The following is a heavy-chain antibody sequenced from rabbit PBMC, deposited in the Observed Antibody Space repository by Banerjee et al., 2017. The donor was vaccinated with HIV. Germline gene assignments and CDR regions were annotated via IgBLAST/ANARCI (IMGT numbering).Heavy chain of an antibody. CDR2: IDAVSSGST. CDR1: GFSFSSTYY. CDR3: ARDDGGVVGYDWDL. J-gene: IGHJ3*01. D-gene: IGHD6-1*01. V-gene: IGHV1S45*01. Sequence: QEQLEESGGDLVKPGGSLTLTCTASGFSFSSTYYICWVRQAPGKRPEWIACIDAVSSGSTQYASWAKGRFTISKISSTTVTLQMTSLTAADTATYFCARDDGGVVGYDWDLWGQGTLVTVS.